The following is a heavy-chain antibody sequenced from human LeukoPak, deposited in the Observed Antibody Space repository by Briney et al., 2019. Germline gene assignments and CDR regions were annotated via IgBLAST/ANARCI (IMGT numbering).Heavy chain of an antibody. CDR3: ARDNGDYFDY. J-gene: IGHJ4*02. CDR2: IYYSGST. D-gene: IGHD4-17*01. V-gene: IGHV4-39*07. Sequence: TSETLSLTCTVSGGSISSYYWGWIRQPPGKGLEWIGSIYYSGSTYYNPSLKSRVTISVDTSKNQFSLKLSSVTAADTAVYYCARDNGDYFDYWGQGTLVTVSS. CDR1: GGSISSYY.